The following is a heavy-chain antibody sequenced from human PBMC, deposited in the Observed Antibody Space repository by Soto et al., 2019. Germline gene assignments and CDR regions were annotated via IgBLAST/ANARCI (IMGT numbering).Heavy chain of an antibody. CDR1: GYSFTSYW. CDR3: ARVVVEAARPFIFDY. CDR2: IYPGDSDI. V-gene: IGHV5-51*01. D-gene: IGHD6-6*01. J-gene: IGHJ4*02. Sequence: GESLKISCKGSGYSFTSYWIGWVRQMPGKGLEWMGIIYPGDSDIRYSPSFQGQVTISADKSISTAYLQWSSLKASDTAMYYCARVVVEAARPFIFDYWGQGTLVTVSS.